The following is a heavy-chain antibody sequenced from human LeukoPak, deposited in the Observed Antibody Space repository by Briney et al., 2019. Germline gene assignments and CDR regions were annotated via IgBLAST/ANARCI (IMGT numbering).Heavy chain of an antibody. D-gene: IGHD3-10*01. J-gene: IGHJ4*02. CDR1: GFTFDDYA. Sequence: GESLRLSCAASGFTFDDYAMHWVRQAPGEGLEWVSVIYSGGSTYYADSVKGRFTISRDNSKNTLYLQMNSLRAEDTAVYYCARGLVRGVPIYWGQGTLVTVSS. CDR3: ARGLVRGVPIY. CDR2: IYSGGST. V-gene: IGHV3-66*01.